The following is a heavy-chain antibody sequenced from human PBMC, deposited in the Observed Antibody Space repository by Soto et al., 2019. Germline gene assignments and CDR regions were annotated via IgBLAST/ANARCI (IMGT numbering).Heavy chain of an antibody. CDR2: INPNSGGT. J-gene: IGHJ3*02. CDR1: GYTFTGYY. D-gene: IGHD2-2*01. V-gene: IGHV1-2*04. CDR3: ARAYGIVVVPAARGHDAFDI. Sequence: SSVKVSCKASGYTFTGYYMHWVRQAPGQGLERIGWINPNSGGTNYAQKFQGWVTMTRDTSISTAYMELSRLRSDDTAVYYCARAYGIVVVPAARGHDAFDIWGQGTMVTVSS.